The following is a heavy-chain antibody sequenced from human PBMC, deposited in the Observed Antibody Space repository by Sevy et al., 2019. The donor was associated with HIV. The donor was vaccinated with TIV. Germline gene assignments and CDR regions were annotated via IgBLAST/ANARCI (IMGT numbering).Heavy chain of an antibody. J-gene: IGHJ5*02. CDR3: ARPPYDFWSGYRGGGNWFDP. CDR2: ISGSGGST. D-gene: IGHD3-3*01. V-gene: IGHV3-23*01. CDR1: GFTFSSYA. Sequence: GGSLRLSCAASGFTFSSYAMSWVRQAPGKGLEWVSAISGSGGSTYYANSVKGRFTISRDNSKNTLYLQMNSLRAEDTAVYYGARPPYDFWSGYRGGGNWFDPWGQGTLVTVSS.